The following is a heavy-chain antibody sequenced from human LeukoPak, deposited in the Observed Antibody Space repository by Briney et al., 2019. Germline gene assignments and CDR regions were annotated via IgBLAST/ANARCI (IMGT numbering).Heavy chain of an antibody. CDR1: GFTFSSYA. Sequence: GGSLRLSCAASGFTFSSYAMSWVRQAPGKGLEWVSAISGSGGSTYYADSVKGRFTISRDSSKNTLYLQMSSLRAEDTAVYYCAKKPFPPTEIQTNFDYWGQGTLVTVSS. CDR2: ISGSGGST. D-gene: IGHD1-1*01. CDR3: AKKPFPPTEIQTNFDY. J-gene: IGHJ4*02. V-gene: IGHV3-23*01.